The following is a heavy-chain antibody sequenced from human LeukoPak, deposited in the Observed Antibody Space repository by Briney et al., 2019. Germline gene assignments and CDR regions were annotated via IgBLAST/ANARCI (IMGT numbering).Heavy chain of an antibody. V-gene: IGHV4-30-4*01. J-gene: IGHJ3*02. D-gene: IGHD3-22*01. Sequence: PSETLSLTCTVSGGSISSGDYYWSWIRQPPGKGLEWIGYISYTGSTYYNPSLKSRLTISVDTSRSQFSLKLSSVTAADTAVYYCARGLINSGYYFDAFDIWGQGTMVTVSS. CDR3: ARGLINSGYYFDAFDI. CDR2: ISYTGST. CDR1: GGSISSGDYY.